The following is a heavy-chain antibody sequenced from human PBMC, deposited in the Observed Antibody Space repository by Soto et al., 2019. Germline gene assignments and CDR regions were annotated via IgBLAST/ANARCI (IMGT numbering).Heavy chain of an antibody. J-gene: IGHJ6*02. CDR1: GGSISSGGYY. CDR3: ARDNFWSGPSYYYYYGMDV. V-gene: IGHV4-30-4*08. D-gene: IGHD3-3*01. Sequence: SETLSLTCTVSGGSISSGGYYWSWIRQPPWKGLEWIGYIYYSGSTYYNPSLKSRVTISVDTSKNQFSLKLSSVTAADTAVYYCARDNFWSGPSYYYYYGMDVWGQGTTVTVSS. CDR2: IYYSGST.